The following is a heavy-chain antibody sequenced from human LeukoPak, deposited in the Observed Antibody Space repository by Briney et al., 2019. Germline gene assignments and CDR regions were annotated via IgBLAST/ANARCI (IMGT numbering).Heavy chain of an antibody. J-gene: IGHJ4*02. CDR1: GYTLTDSY. CDR3: ASNRRYSGYDYIDF. V-gene: IGHV1-2*02. D-gene: IGHD5-12*01. Sequence: GASVKVSCKASGYTLTDSYMHWVRQAPGQGLEWMGWINPKSGGTNFAQNFQGRVTMTRDTSISIAYMELSRLSSDDTAIYYCASNRRYSGYDYIDFWGQGTLVTVSS. CDR2: INPKSGGT.